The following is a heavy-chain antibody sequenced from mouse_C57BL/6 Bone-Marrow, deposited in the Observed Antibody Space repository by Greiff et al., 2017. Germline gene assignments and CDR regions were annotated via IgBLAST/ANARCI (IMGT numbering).Heavy chain of an antibody. CDR3: ARKTAQAYYAMDY. CDR2: IYPGDGDT. J-gene: IGHJ4*01. D-gene: IGHD3-2*02. CDR1: GYAFSSSW. V-gene: IGHV1-82*01. Sequence: QVQLQQSGPELVKPGASVKISCKASGYAFSSSWMNWVKQRPGKGLEWIGRIYPGDGDTNYNGKFKGKATLTADKSSSTAYMQLSSLTSEDSAVYFCARKTAQAYYAMDYWGQGTSVTVSS.